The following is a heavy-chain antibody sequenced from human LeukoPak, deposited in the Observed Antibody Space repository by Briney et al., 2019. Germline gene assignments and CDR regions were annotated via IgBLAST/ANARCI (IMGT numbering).Heavy chain of an antibody. J-gene: IGHJ6*03. V-gene: IGHV3-23*01. CDR1: GFTFSSYV. CDR3: AKAQGLGPYYYHYYMDV. D-gene: IGHD3/OR15-3a*01. Sequence: GGSLRLSCAASGFTFSSYVIRWVRQAPGKGLEWVSGISGSGDTTYYTDVVKGRFTISRDNSKNTVYLQMNSLRAEDTAAYYCAKAQGLGPYYYHYYMDVWGKGTTVTVSS. CDR2: ISGSGDTT.